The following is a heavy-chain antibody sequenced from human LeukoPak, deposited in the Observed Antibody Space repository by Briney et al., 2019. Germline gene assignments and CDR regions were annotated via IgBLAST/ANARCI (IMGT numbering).Heavy chain of an antibody. D-gene: IGHD3-10*02. CDR2: IYSGGTT. Sequence: PGGSLRLSCAASGFTVSSNYMSWVRQAPGKGLEWVSVIYSGGTTYYADSVKGRFTISRDNSKNTLYLQMNSLRAEDTAVYYCAKDLMFSSWFDPWGQGTLVTVSS. CDR1: GFTVSSNY. J-gene: IGHJ5*02. V-gene: IGHV3-66*02. CDR3: AKDLMFSSWFDP.